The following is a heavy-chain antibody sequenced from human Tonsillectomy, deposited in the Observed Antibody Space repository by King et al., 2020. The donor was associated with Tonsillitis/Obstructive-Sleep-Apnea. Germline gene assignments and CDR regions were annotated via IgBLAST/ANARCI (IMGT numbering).Heavy chain of an antibody. Sequence: VQLVESGGGLVKPGGSLRLSCAASGFTFSDYYMSWIRQAPGKGLEWVSYISSSSSYTNYAASVKGRFTISRDNAKNSLYLQMNSLRAGDTAVYYCLLQGYYYGSGSYYHPPLGPGHRHYYYYYMDVWGKGTTVTVSS. J-gene: IGHJ6*03. D-gene: IGHD3-10*01. CDR1: GFTFSDYY. CDR2: ISSSSSYT. CDR3: LLQGYYYGSGSYYHPPLGPGHRHYYYYYMDV. V-gene: IGHV3-11*05.